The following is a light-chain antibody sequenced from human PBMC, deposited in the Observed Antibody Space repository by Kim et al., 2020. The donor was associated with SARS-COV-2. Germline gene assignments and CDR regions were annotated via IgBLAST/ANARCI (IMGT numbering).Light chain of an antibody. CDR1: PAAVTASTR. V-gene: IGLV7-43*01. CDR2: STK. J-gene: IGLJ2*01. CDR3: LLSYSGVVL. Sequence: PAETVTLTCAASPAAVTASTRPTWYQQTPAQPPRALIWSTKTNPSWTPARFAGYLLGGKAVLTLSGGQPEDEALYFCLLSYSGVVLFGGGTQLTVL.